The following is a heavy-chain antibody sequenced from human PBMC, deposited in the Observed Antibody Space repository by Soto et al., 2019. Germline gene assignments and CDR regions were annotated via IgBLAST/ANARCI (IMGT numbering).Heavy chain of an antibody. Sequence: QVQLVQSGAEVKKPGASVKVSRKASGYTFTSYGISWVRQAPGQGLEWMGWISAYNGNTNYAQKLQGRVTMTTDTSTSTAYMELRSLRSDDTAVYYCARDVIGFGESNDAFDIWGQGTMVTVSS. V-gene: IGHV1-18*01. D-gene: IGHD3-10*01. CDR3: ARDVIGFGESNDAFDI. CDR2: ISAYNGNT. J-gene: IGHJ3*02. CDR1: GYTFTSYG.